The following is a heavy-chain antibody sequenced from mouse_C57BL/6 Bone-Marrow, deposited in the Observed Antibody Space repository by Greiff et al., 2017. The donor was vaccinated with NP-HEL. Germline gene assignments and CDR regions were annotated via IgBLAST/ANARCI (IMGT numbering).Heavy chain of an antibody. D-gene: IGHD3-2*02. CDR1: GFTFSSYG. CDR3: SRHGSSGNGAWFAY. J-gene: IGHJ3*01. Sequence: EVMLVESGGDLVKPGGSLKLSCAASGFTFSSYGMSWVRQTPDKRLEWVATISSGGSYTYYPDSVKGRFTISRDNAKNTLYLQMSSRKSEDTAMYYCSRHGSSGNGAWFAYWGQGTLVTVSA. V-gene: IGHV5-6*02. CDR2: ISSGGSYT.